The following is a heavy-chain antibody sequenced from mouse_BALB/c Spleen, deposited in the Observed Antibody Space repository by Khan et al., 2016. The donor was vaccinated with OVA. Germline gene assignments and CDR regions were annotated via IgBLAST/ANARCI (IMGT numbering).Heavy chain of an antibody. CDR3: ARKDYYGSGHGYIEV. CDR1: GYTFTRSY. J-gene: IGHJ1*01. D-gene: IGHD1-1*01. Sequence: QVQLKQSGTELVKPGASVKLSCKTSGYTFTRSYMYWVKQRPGQGLEWIGEINPSNGGTNFNEKFKSKATLTVDKLSSTAYMQLSSLTSEDSATYECARKDYYGSGHGYIEVWGEGTTVTVSS. CDR2: INPSNGGT. V-gene: IGHV1-53*01.